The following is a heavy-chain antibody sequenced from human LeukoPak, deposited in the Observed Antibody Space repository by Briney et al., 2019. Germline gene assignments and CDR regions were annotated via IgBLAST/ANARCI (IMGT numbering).Heavy chain of an antibody. Sequence: SETLSLTCGVSGGSITNSNWGSWVRQPPGKGLEWIGEISPGGSTNFNPSLKPRVTLSVDKSKNQFSLKLNSVPAAGTAVYYCARNFDSWGQGTLVTVSS. J-gene: IGHJ5*01. CDR1: GGSITNSNW. CDR3: ARNFDS. CDR2: ISPGGST. V-gene: IGHV4-4*02.